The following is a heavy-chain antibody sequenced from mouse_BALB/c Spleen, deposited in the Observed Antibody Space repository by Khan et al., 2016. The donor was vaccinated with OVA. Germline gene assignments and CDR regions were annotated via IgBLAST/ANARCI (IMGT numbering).Heavy chain of an antibody. J-gene: IGHJ2*01. CDR1: GYTFTNYW. CDR2: INPSTGYT. Sequence: QIQLVQSGAELAKPGASVKMSCKASGYTFTNYWMNWVKQRPGQGLEWIGYINPSTGYTEDNQKFKDKATLTADKSSSTAYMQLSSLTSEDSAVYYCARRGRRWDCDYWGQGTTLTVAS. CDR3: ARRGRRWDCDY. V-gene: IGHV1-7*01. D-gene: IGHD1-1*01.